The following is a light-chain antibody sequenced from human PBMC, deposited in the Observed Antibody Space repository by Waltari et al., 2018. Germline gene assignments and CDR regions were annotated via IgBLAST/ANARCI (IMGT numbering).Light chain of an antibody. CDR2: DAS. CDR3: QAGSTWPPALT. Sequence: EIVLTKSPVTVSLSPGDRATLYCRASHNISTYLAWYQLKPGQAPRLLIYDASNRARGVPARISGSGSGTDFALTIGSLEPEDSAVYYCQAGSTWPPALTFGGGSKVEIK. J-gene: IGKJ4*01. CDR1: HNISTY. V-gene: IGKV3-11*01.